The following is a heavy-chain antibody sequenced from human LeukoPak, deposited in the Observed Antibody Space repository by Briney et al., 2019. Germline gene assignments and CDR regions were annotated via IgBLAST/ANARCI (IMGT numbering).Heavy chain of an antibody. Sequence: GWSLTLSCAASGFTFSSYGMHWVRQAPGKGLEWVAVISYDGSNKYYADSVKGRFTISRDNSMNTLYLQMNSLRAEDTAVYYCANLVVVAVNDAFDIWGQGTMVTVSS. CDR2: ISYDGSNK. CDR1: GFTFSSYG. J-gene: IGHJ3*02. CDR3: ANLVVVAVNDAFDI. D-gene: IGHD2-15*01. V-gene: IGHV3-30*18.